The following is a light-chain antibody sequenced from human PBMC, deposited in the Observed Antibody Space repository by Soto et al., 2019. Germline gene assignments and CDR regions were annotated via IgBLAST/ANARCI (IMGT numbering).Light chain of an antibody. Sequence: QSALTQPASVSGSPGQSITISCTGTSSDVGGYNYVSWYQQHPGKAPKLMIYDVSNRPSGVSNRFSGSKSGNTASLTISGLQAEDEADYYCSSYTSSSTPVFGGGTKLHRP. CDR2: DVS. J-gene: IGLJ2*01. V-gene: IGLV2-14*01. CDR3: SSYTSSSTPV. CDR1: SSDVGGYNY.